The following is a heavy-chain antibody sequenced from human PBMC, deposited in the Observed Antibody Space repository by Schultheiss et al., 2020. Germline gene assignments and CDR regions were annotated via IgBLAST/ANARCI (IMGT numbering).Heavy chain of an antibody. J-gene: IGHJ3*02. CDR1: GGSISSYY. CDR2: INHSGST. D-gene: IGHD2-15*01. CDR3: ARGPRYCSGGSCYSRFEGAFDI. Sequence: SETLSLTCTVSGGSISSYYWSWIRQPPGKGLEWIGEINHSGSTNYNPSLMSRVTISLDTCKDQFSLKLSSVTAADTAVYYCARGPRYCSGGSCYSRFEGAFDIWGQGTMVTVSS. V-gene: IGHV4-34*01.